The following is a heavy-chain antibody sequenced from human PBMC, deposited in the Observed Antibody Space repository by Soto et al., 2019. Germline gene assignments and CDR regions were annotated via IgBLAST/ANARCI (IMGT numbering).Heavy chain of an antibody. J-gene: IGHJ6*03. V-gene: IGHV3-23*01. CDR1: GFTFSSDP. Sequence: GGSVRLSCAASGFTFSSDPMSWVRQAPGKGLEWVSAISGSGGSTYYADSVKGRFTISRDNSKNTLYLQMNSLRAEDTAVYYCAKQALGFFDWSYYNPYYHYYYMDLSRKGTTVTFSS. CDR3: AKQALGFFDWSYYNPYYHYYYMDL. CDR2: ISGSGGST. D-gene: IGHD3-9*01.